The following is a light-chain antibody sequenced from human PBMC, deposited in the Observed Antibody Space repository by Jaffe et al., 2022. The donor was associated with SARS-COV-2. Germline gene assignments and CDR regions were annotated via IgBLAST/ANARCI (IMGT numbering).Light chain of an antibody. CDR1: QSVSSY. Sequence: EIVLTQSPATLSLSPGERATLSCRASQSVSSYVAWYQQKPGQAPRLLIYDASNRATGIPARFSGSGSGTDFTLTISSLEPEDFAVYSCQQRTNWPLTFGGGTKVEIK. J-gene: IGKJ4*01. V-gene: IGKV3-11*01. CDR3: QQRTNWPLT. CDR2: DAS.